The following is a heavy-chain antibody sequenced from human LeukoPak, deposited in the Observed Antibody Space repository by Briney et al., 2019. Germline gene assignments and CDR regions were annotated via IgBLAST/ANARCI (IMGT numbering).Heavy chain of an antibody. V-gene: IGHV3-48*01. CDR2: IRTSGTNT. CDR1: GFTFSSFS. CDR3: AKEGGYSSSWYIGYFDL. J-gene: IGHJ2*01. D-gene: IGHD6-13*01. Sequence: GGSLRLSCAASGFTFSSFSMNWVRQAPGKGLEWVSYIRTSGTNTDYTGSVKGRFTISRDNSKNTLYLQMNSLRAEDTAVYYCAKEGGYSSSWYIGYFDLWGRGTLVTVSS.